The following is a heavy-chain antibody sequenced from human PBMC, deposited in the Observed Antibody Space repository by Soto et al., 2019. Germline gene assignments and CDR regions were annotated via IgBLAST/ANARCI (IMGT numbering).Heavy chain of an antibody. CDR3: ARGMNPTFFLSSRKRHTRYRYG. D-gene: IGHD3-3*01. J-gene: IGHJ6*01. Sequence: KGLEWIGEINHSGSTNYNPSLKSRVTISVDTSKNQVSLKLSSVTAADTAVYYCARGMNPTFFLSSRKRHTRYRYG. V-gene: IGHV4-34*01. CDR2: INHSGST.